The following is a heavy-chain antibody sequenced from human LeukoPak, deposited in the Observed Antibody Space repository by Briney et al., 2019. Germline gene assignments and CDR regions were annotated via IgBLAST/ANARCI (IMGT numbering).Heavy chain of an antibody. CDR1: GYTFTSYG. J-gene: IGHJ4*02. CDR3: ARRASSGDSDY. D-gene: IGHD4-17*01. CDR2: ISAYNGNT. V-gene: IGHV1-18*01. Sequence: ASVTVSCKASGYTFTSYGISWVRQAPGQGLEWMGWISAYNGNTNYAQKLQGRVTMTTDTSTSTAYMELRSLRSGDTAVYYCARRASSGDSDYWGQGTLVTVSS.